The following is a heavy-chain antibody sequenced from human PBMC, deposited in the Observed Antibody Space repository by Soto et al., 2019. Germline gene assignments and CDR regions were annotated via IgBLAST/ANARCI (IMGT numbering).Heavy chain of an antibody. CDR1: GFTFSSYW. D-gene: IGHD6-13*01. V-gene: IGHV3-7*01. CDR2: IKQDGSEK. CDR3: ARDREQQLRRIYYYYMDV. Sequence: GGSLRLSCAASGFTFSSYWMSWVRQAPGKGLEWVANIKQDGSEKYYVDSVKGRFTISRDNAKNSLYLQMNSLRAEDTAVYYCARDREQQLRRIYYYYMDVWGKGTTVTVSS. J-gene: IGHJ6*03.